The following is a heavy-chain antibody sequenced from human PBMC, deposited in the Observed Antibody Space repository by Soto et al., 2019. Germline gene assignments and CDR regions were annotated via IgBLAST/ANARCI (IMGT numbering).Heavy chain of an antibody. J-gene: IGHJ4*02. Sequence: ASVKVSCKASGYTFTSYAMNWVRQAPGQRLEWMGWINAGNGNTKYSQKFQGRVTITRDTSASTAYMELSSLRSEDTAVYYCARDQKDYGDYDIVYWGQGTLVTVSS. CDR1: GYTFTSYA. D-gene: IGHD4-17*01. V-gene: IGHV1-3*01. CDR3: ARDQKDYGDYDIVY. CDR2: INAGNGNT.